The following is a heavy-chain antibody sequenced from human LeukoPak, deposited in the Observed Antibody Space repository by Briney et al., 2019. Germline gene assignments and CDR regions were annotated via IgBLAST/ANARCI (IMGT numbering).Heavy chain of an antibody. CDR3: ARDEGGIEYYFDY. CDR2: IYYSGST. Sequence: PSETLSLTCTVSGGSISSYYWSWIRQPAGKGLEWIGYIYYSGSTNYNPSLKSRVTISVDTSKNQFSLKLSSVTAADTAVYYCARDEGGIEYYFDYWGQGTLVTVSS. CDR1: GGSISSYY. J-gene: IGHJ4*02. D-gene: IGHD5-12*01. V-gene: IGHV4-59*01.